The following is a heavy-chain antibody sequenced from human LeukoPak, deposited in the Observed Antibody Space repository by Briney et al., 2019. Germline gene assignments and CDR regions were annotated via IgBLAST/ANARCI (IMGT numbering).Heavy chain of an antibody. CDR3: AKAFGSRKAFDI. CDR2: INAGNGNT. Sequence: ASVKVSCKASGYTFTSYAIHWVRQAPGQRLEWMGWINAGNGNTKYSQKFQGRVTITRDTSASTAYMELSSLRSEDMAVYYCAKAFGSRKAFDIWGQGTMVTVSS. D-gene: IGHD1-14*01. V-gene: IGHV1-3*01. CDR1: GYTFTSYA. J-gene: IGHJ3*02.